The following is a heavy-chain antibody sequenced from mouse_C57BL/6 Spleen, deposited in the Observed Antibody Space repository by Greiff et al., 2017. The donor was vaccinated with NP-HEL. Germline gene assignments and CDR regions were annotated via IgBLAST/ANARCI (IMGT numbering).Heavy chain of an antibody. CDR3: ARHGDY. Sequence: QVQLQQSGAELVMPGASVKLSCKASGYTFTSYWMHWVKQRPGQGLEWIGEIDPSDSYTNYNQKFKGKSTLTVDKSSSTAYMQLSSLTSEDSAVYYCARHGDYWGQGTTLTVSS. J-gene: IGHJ2*01. V-gene: IGHV1-69*01. CDR1: GYTFTSYW. CDR2: IDPSDSYT.